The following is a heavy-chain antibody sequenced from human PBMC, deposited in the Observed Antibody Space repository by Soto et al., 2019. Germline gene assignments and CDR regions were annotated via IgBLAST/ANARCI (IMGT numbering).Heavy chain of an antibody. CDR3: ARGWFGPDV. CDR2: IDKVGTDS. Sequence: EVQLVESGGGLVQPGGSLRLSCAASEFTFSGRSVLGVRQAPGKGLVWVSGIDKVGTDSTYADSVKGRFTSSRDNAKNTVYLQMNSLRVEDTAVYYCARGWFGPDVWGKGTTVTVSS. CDR1: EFTFSGRS. V-gene: IGHV3-74*01. D-gene: IGHD3-10*01. J-gene: IGHJ6*03.